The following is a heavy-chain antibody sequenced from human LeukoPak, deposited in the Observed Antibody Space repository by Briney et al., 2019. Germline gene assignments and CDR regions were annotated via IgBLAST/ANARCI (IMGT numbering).Heavy chain of an antibody. CDR1: GFTVSSSY. J-gene: IGHJ4*02. CDR3: ARDPTGTTPFDY. D-gene: IGHD1-1*01. CDR2: IYSGGST. V-gene: IGHV3-66*01. Sequence: AGGSLRLSCAASGFTVSSSYMSWVRQAPGKGLEWVSIIYSGGSTYYAESVKGRFTISRDNSKNTLYLQMNSLRVEDTAVYYCARDPTGTTPFDYWGQGTLVTVSS.